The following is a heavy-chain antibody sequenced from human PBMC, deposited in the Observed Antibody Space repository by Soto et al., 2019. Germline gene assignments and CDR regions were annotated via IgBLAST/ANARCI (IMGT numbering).Heavy chain of an antibody. CDR2: ISWDGGST. D-gene: IGHD7-27*01. CDR3: ANGDPAPVEYYFDY. Sequence: GGSLRLSCAASGFTFDDYTMHWVRKAPGKGLEWVSLISWDGGSTYYADSVKGRFTISRDNSKNSLYLQMNSLRTEDTALYYCANGDPAPVEYYFDYWGQGTLVTVSS. CDR1: GFTFDDYT. J-gene: IGHJ4*02. V-gene: IGHV3-43*01.